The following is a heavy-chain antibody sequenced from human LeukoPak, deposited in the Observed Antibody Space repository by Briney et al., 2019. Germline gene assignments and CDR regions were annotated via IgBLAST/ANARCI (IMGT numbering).Heavy chain of an antibody. D-gene: IGHD1-26*01. V-gene: IGHV3-21*01. CDR1: GFTFSSYS. J-gene: IGHJ4*02. Sequence: KSGGSLRLSCAASGFTFSSYSMNWVRQAPGKGLEWVSSISSSSSYIYYADSVKGRFTISRDNAKNSPYLQMNSLRAEDTAVYYCARVSGATSTFDYWGQGTLVTVSS. CDR2: ISSSSSYI. CDR3: ARVSGATSTFDY.